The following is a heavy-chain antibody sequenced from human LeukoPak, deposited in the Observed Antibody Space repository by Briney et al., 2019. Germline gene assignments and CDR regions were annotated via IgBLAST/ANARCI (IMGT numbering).Heavy chain of an antibody. Sequence: GASVKVSCKASGYTFTSYYMHWVRQAPGQGLEWMGIINPSGGYTSYAQKLQGRVTMTRDTSTSTVYMEMSSLRSEDTALYYCAREGGSSSWYDYWGQGTLVTVSS. V-gene: IGHV1-46*04. CDR2: INPSGGYT. J-gene: IGHJ4*02. D-gene: IGHD6-13*01. CDR1: GYTFTSYY. CDR3: AREGGSSSWYDY.